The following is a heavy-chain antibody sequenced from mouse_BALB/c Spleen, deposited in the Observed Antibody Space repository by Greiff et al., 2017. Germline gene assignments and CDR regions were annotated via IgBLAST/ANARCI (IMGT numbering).Heavy chain of an antibody. J-gene: IGHJ4*01. D-gene: IGHD2-14*01. Sequence: QVHVKQSGAELVKPGASVKLSCKASGYTFTEYTIHWVKQRSGQGLEWIGWFYPGSGSIKYNEKFKDKATLTADKSSSTVYMELSRLTSEDSAVYFCARHDYYRYGAYAMDYWGQGTSVTVSS. CDR1: GYTFTEYT. CDR2: FYPGSGSI. V-gene: IGHV1-62-2*01. CDR3: ARHDYYRYGAYAMDY.